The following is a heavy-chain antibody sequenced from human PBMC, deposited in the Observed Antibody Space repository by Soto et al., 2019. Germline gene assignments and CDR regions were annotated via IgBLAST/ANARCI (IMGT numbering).Heavy chain of an antibody. D-gene: IGHD6-13*01. CDR1: GVSISSGDYY. Sequence: QVQLQESGPGLVKPSQTLSLTCTVSGVSISSGDYYWTWIRQPPGKGLEWIGYIYYSGSTYYNPSLKSRVTISVDTSKNQCSLKLSSVTAADTAVYYCARGLAAADDWYFDLWGRGTLVTVSS. J-gene: IGHJ2*01. CDR3: ARGLAAADDWYFDL. V-gene: IGHV4-30-4*01. CDR2: IYYSGST.